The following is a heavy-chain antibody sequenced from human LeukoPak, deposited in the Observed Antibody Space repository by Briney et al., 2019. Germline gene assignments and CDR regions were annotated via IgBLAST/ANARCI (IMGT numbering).Heavy chain of an antibody. CDR2: ISSGRSGPI. V-gene: IGHV3-11*03. J-gene: IGHJ4*02. CDR1: GFSFSEYY. Sequence: GGSLRLSCAASGFSFSEYYMSWISQAPGKGLEWIAYISSGRSGPIYTNHADSVKGRFSISRDNTKNSLSLQMNSLRAEDTAVYYCAKSPPDSGHSYLPVVDYWGQGVLVTVSS. CDR3: AKSPPDSGHSYLPVVDY. D-gene: IGHD4-17*01.